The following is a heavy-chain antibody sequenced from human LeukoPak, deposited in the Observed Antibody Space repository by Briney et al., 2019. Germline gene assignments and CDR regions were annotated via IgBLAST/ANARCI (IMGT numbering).Heavy chain of an antibody. D-gene: IGHD3-22*01. CDR1: GGSFTDYF. CDR3: ARGRIAKIVVVHSFSYGMDV. Sequence: SETLSLTCTVFGGSFTDYFWTWIRHSPGKGLEWIGEINDYTGDSKYNPSLSSRVSISLEKSNNQLSLELRSVTAADTAVYCCARGRIAKIVVVHSFSYGMDVWGQGTTVTVSS. J-gene: IGHJ6*02. V-gene: IGHV4-34*01. CDR2: INDYTGDS.